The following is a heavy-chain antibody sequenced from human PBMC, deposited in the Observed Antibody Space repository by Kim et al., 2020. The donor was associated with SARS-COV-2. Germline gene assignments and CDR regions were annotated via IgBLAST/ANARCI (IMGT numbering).Heavy chain of an antibody. D-gene: IGHD5-12*01. V-gene: IGHV4-39*01. CDR1: GGSITSDSSGYS. J-gene: IGHJ6*02. Sequence: SETLSLTCSVFGGSITSDSSGYSWGWIRQPPGKGLEWIGSIYYTGTTYYSPSLKSRVTISVDTSKTQFSLKLNSMAAADTAVYYCASHFRGYRGSIFYYGMDVWGQGTTVTVSS. CDR2: IYYTGTT. CDR3: ASHFRGYRGSIFYYGMDV.